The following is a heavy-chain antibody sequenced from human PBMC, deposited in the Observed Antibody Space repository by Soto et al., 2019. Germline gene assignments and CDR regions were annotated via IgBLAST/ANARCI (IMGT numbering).Heavy chain of an antibody. V-gene: IGHV1-2*02. CDR3: ASPYDILTGHDAFDI. CDR2: INPNSGGT. Sequence: QVQLVQSGAEVKKPGASVKVSCKASGYTFTGYYMHWVRQAPGQGLEWMGWINPNSGGTNYAQRFQGRVTMTRDTSISTAYMELSRLRSDDTAVYYCASPYDILTGHDAFDIWGQGTMVTVSS. CDR1: GYTFTGYY. J-gene: IGHJ3*02. D-gene: IGHD3-9*01.